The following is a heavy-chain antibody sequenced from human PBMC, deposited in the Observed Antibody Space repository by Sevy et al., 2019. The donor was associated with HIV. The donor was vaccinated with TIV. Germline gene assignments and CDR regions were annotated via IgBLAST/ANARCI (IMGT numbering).Heavy chain of an antibody. CDR2: IKQDGSEK. CDR3: ARDSPYDFYDY. J-gene: IGHJ4*02. D-gene: IGHD3-3*01. CDR1: GFTFSSYW. Sequence: GGSLRLSCAASGFTFSSYWMSWFRQAPGKGLEWVANIKQDGSEKYYVDSVKGRFPISRDNAKNSLYLQMNSLRAEDTAVYYCARDSPYDFYDYWGQGTLVTVSS. V-gene: IGHV3-7*01.